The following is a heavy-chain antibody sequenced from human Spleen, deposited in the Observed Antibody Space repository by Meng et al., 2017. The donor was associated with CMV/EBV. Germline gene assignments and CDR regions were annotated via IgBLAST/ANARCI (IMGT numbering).Heavy chain of an antibody. CDR2: IDRVGDTA. V-gene: IGHV3-23*01. J-gene: IGHJ4*02. CDR1: FTFSSFA. CDR3: ARVPPTVTVIAAALFDF. D-gene: IGHD4-17*01. Sequence: FTFSSFAMGWVRQTPEQGLEYVSTIDRVGDTAYYADSVRGRFTISRDNSKDTLYLQMHSLRAEDTALYYCARVPPTVTVIAAALFDFWGQGTLVTVSS.